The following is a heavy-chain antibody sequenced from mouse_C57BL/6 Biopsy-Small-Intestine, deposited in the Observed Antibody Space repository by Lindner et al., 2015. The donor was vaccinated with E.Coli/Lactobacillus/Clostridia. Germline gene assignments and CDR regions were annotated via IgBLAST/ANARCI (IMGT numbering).Heavy chain of an antibody. CDR2: IDPASGHT. V-gene: IGHV14-1*01. Sequence: VQLQESGAELVRPGASVKLSCTASGFNIKDDYIHWVKQRPEQGLEWIGRIDPASGHTKFAPKFQDKATMTADTSSNTAYLQLNSLASEDTAVYYCASGTARTTFANWGQGTLVTVSA. D-gene: IGHD3-2*01. CDR1: GFNIKDDY. CDR3: ASGTARTTFAN. J-gene: IGHJ3*01.